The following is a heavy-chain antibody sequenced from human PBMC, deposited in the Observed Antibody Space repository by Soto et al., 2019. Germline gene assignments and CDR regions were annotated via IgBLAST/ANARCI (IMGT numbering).Heavy chain of an antibody. J-gene: IGHJ1*01. CDR3: AKEVIAAADPAEYFQH. CDR2: ISYDGSNK. Sequence: GGSLRLSCAASGFTFSSYGMHWVRQAPGKGLEWVAVISYDGSNKYYADSVKGRFIISRDNSKNTLYLQMNSLRAEDTAVYYCAKEVIAAADPAEYFQHWGQGTLVTVSS. D-gene: IGHD6-13*01. V-gene: IGHV3-30*18. CDR1: GFTFSSYG.